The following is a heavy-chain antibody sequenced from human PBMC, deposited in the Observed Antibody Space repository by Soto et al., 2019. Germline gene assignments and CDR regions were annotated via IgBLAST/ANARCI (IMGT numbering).Heavy chain of an antibody. CDR1: GGTFSSYA. CDR2: IIPIFGTA. D-gene: IGHD2-2*01. Sequence: ASVKVSCKASGGTFSSYAISWVRQAPGQGLEWMGGIIPIFGTANYAQKFQGRVTITADESTSTAYMELSSLRSEDTAVYYCAVGVRSAAALDYWGQGTLVTVSS. V-gene: IGHV1-69*13. CDR3: AVGVRSAAALDY. J-gene: IGHJ4*02.